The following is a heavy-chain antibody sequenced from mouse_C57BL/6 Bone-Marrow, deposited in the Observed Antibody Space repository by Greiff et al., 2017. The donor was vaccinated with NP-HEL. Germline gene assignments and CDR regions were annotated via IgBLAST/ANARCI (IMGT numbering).Heavy chain of an antibody. D-gene: IGHD1-1*01. CDR3: ARGTTVYFDY. J-gene: IGHJ2*01. CDR1: GYTFTSYW. V-gene: IGHV1-69*01. Sequence: VQLKQSGAELVMPGASVKLSCKASGYTFTSYWMHWVKQRPGQGLEWIGEIDPSDSYTNYNQKFKGKSTLTVDKSSSTAYMQLSSLTSEDSAVYYCARGTTVYFDYWGQGTTLTVSS. CDR2: IDPSDSYT.